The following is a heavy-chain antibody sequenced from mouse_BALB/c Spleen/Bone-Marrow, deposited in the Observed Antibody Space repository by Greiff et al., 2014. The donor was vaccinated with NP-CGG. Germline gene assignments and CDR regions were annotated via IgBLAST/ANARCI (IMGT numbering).Heavy chain of an antibody. Sequence: VQLQQPGPDLVKPSQSLSLTCTVTGYSITSGYSWHWIRQFPGNILEWMGYIHYSGYTNYNPSLKSRISITRDTSKNQFFLQLNSVTTEDTATYYCARTDGYYAVDYWGQGTSVTVSS. CDR2: IHYSGYT. CDR3: ARTDGYYAVDY. D-gene: IGHD2-3*01. CDR1: GYSITSGYS. J-gene: IGHJ4*01. V-gene: IGHV3-1*02.